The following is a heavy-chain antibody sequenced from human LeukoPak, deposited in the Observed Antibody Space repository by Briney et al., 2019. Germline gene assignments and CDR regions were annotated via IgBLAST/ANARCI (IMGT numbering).Heavy chain of an antibody. D-gene: IGHD1-26*01. CDR2: IYYSGST. CDR1: GGSISSSSYY. Sequence: SETLSLTCTVSGGSISSSSYYWGWIRQPPGKGLEWIGSIYYSGSTYYNPSLKSRVTISVDTSKNQFSLKLSSVTAADTAVYYCARNRVVGAPNFDYWGQGTLVTVFS. CDR3: ARNRVVGAPNFDY. J-gene: IGHJ4*02. V-gene: IGHV4-39*07.